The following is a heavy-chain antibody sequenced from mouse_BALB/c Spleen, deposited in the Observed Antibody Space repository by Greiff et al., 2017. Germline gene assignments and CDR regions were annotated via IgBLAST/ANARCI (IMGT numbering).Heavy chain of an antibody. J-gene: IGHJ3*01. Sequence: EVQLVESGGGLVKPGGSLKLSCAASGFAFSSYDMSWVRQTPEKRLEWVADISSGGGSTYYPDTVKGRFTISRDNAKNTLYLQMSSLKSEDTAMYYCARQDSYYGLAWFAYWGQGTLVTVSA. V-gene: IGHV5-12-1*01. CDR2: ISSGGGST. D-gene: IGHD2-12*01. CDR1: GFAFSSYD. CDR3: ARQDSYYGLAWFAY.